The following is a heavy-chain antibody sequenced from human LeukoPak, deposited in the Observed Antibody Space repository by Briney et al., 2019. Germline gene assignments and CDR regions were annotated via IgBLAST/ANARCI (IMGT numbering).Heavy chain of an antibody. CDR3: ARDEVATGTSRWFDP. D-gene: IGHD1-1*01. Sequence: SETLSLTCAVYGGSFSGYYWSWIRQPPGKGLEWIGEINHSGGTYYNPSLKSRVTISVDTSKNQFSLKLSSVTAADTAVYYCARDEVATGTSRWFDPWGQGTLVTVSS. CDR1: GGSFSGYY. J-gene: IGHJ5*02. V-gene: IGHV4-34*01. CDR2: INHSGGT.